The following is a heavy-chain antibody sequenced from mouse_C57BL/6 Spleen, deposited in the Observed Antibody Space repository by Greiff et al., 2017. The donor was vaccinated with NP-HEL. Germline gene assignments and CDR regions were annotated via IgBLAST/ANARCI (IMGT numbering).Heavy chain of an antibody. V-gene: IGHV1-69*01. J-gene: IGHJ2*01. CDR1: GYTFTSYW. CDR3: ARASSQHRRLDY. CDR2: IDPSDSYT. D-gene: IGHD3-2*02. Sequence: QVQLKQPGAELVMPGASVKLSCKASGYTFTSYWMHWVKQRPGQGLEWIGEIDPSDSYTNYNQKFKGKSTLTVDKSSSTAYMQLSSLTSDDSAVYYCARASSQHRRLDYWGQGTTLTVSA.